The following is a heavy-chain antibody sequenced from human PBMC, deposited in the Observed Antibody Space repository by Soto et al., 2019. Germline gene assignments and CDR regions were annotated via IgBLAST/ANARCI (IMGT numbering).Heavy chain of an antibody. Sequence: QVQLVQPGAEVKKPGSSVTVSCKASGGTFSSYAISWVRQAPGQGLEWMGGIIPIFGTANYAQKFQGRVTITADKSTSTAYMELSSLRSEDTAVYYCAREHSSHYLFDPWVQGTLVTVSS. V-gene: IGHV1-69*06. CDR1: GGTFSSYA. D-gene: IGHD6-13*01. CDR2: IIPIFGTA. CDR3: AREHSSHYLFDP. J-gene: IGHJ5*02.